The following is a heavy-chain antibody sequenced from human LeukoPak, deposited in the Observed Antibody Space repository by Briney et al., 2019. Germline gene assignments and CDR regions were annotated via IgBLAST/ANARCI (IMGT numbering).Heavy chain of an antibody. CDR2: INPSGGST. J-gene: IGHJ4*02. Sequence: GASVKVSCKASGYTFTSYYMHWVRQAPGQGLEWMGIINPSGGSTSYAQKFQGRVTMTRDMSTSTVYMELSSLRSEDTAVYYCARDLGSYGRGVGFDYWGQGTLVTVSS. V-gene: IGHV1-46*01. CDR3: ARDLGSYGRGVGFDY. CDR1: GYTFTSYY. D-gene: IGHD5-18*01.